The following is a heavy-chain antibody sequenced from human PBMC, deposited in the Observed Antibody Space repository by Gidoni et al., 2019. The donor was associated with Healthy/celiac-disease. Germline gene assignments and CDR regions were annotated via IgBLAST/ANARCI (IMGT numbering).Heavy chain of an antibody. CDR2: ISAYNGNT. CDR3: ARGGHYLGHCDWLPNFDY. D-gene: IGHD3-9*01. V-gene: IGHV1-18*01. CDR1: GYTFISYG. Sequence: QVQRVQSGAEVKKPGASVKAPCKASGYTFISYGISWVRQAPGQGLEWMGWISAYNGNTNYAQKLQGRVTMTTDTYTSTAYMELRRLRSDDTAVYYCARGGHYLGHCDWLPNFDYWGQGTLVTVSS. J-gene: IGHJ4*02.